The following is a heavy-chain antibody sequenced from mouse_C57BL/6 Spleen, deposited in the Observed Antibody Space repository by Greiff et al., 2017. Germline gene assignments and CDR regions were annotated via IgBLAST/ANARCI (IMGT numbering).Heavy chain of an antibody. CDR1: GYAFSSYW. Sequence: QVQLQQSGAELVKPGASVKISCKASGYAFSSYWMNWVQQRPGKGLEWIGQIYPGDGDTNYNGKFKGKATLTADKSSSTAYMQLSSLTSEDSAVYFCARGAQATLDYWGQGTTLTVSS. V-gene: IGHV1-80*01. CDR2: IYPGDGDT. J-gene: IGHJ2*01. CDR3: ARGAQATLDY. D-gene: IGHD3-2*02.